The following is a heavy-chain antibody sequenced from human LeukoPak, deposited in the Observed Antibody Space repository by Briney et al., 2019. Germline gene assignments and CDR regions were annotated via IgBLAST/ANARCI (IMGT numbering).Heavy chain of an antibody. CDR3: ARGEAYSSSSILDY. CDR1: GFTFSSYA. CDR2: ISSNGGST. Sequence: GGSLRLSCAASGFTFSSYAMHWVRQAPGKGLEYVSAISSNGGSTYYANSVKGRFTISRDNSKNALYLQMGSLRAEDMAVYYCARGEAYSSSSILDYWGQGTLVTVSS. J-gene: IGHJ4*02. D-gene: IGHD6-6*01. V-gene: IGHV3-64*01.